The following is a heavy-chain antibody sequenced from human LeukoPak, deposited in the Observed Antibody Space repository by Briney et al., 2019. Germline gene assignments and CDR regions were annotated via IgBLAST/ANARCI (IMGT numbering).Heavy chain of an antibody. CDR1: GGSFSGYS. CDR2: IYYSGST. V-gene: IGHV4-59*01. CDR3: ARESLRQQWLVRREEYYYMDV. J-gene: IGHJ6*03. Sequence: SETLSLTCAVYGGSFSGYSWSWIRQPPGKGLEWIGYIYYSGSTNYNPSLKSRVTISVDTSKNQFSLKLRSVTAADTAVYYCARESLRQQWLVRREEYYYMDVWGKGTTVTISS. D-gene: IGHD6-19*01.